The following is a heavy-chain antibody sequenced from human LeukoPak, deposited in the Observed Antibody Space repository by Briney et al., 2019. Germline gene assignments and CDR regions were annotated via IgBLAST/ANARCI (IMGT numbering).Heavy chain of an antibody. V-gene: IGHV3-7*01. CDR1: GLTFSSYW. CDR2: IKQDGSEK. Sequence: GGSLRLSCAASGLTFSSYWMSWVRQAPGKGLEWVANIKQDGSEKYYVDSVKGRFTISRDNAKNSLYLQMNSLRAEDTAVYYCARGDSTGTNLDFWGQGTLVTVSS. CDR3: ARGDSTGTNLDF. D-gene: IGHD1-1*01. J-gene: IGHJ4*02.